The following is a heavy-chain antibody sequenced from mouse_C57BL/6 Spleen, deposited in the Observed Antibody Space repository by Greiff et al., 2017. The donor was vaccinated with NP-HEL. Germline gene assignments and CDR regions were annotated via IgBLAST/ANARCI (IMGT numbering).Heavy chain of an antibody. D-gene: IGHD2-5*01. J-gene: IGHJ2*01. Sequence: VQLQQPGAELVKPGASVKLSCKASGYTFTSYWMQWVKQRPGQGLEWIGEIDPSDSYTNYNQKFKGKATLTVDTSSSTTDMQLSSLTTEDSAVDYCARRSNGYWGQGTTLTVSS. CDR1: GYTFTSYW. CDR3: ARRSNGY. V-gene: IGHV1-50*01. CDR2: IDPSDSYT.